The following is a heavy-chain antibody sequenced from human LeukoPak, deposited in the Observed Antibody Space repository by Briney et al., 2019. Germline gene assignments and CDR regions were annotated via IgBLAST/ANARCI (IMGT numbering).Heavy chain of an antibody. J-gene: IGHJ4*02. V-gene: IGHV1-8*01. CDR2: MNPNSGNT. CDR1: GCTFTSYD. Sequence: PGASVKVSCKASGCTFTSYDINWVRQATGQGLEWMGWMNPNSGNTGYAQKFQGRVTMTRNTSISTAYMELSSLRSEDTAVYYCARGSFWGYSSSWYFGYWGQGTLVTVSS. D-gene: IGHD6-13*01. CDR3: ARGSFWGYSSSWYFGY.